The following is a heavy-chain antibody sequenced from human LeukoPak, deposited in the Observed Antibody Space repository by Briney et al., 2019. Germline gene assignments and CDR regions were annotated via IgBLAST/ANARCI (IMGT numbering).Heavy chain of an antibody. V-gene: IGHV5-51*01. Sequence: GESLKISCKGSGYSFTSYWIGWVRQMPGKGLEWMGIIYPGDSDTRYSPSFQGQVTISADKSISTAYLQWSSLKASDTAMYYCARRAMSFYDILTGYYISSGYEAFDIWGQGTMVTVSS. D-gene: IGHD3-9*01. CDR3: ARRAMSFYDILTGYYISSGYEAFDI. CDR1: GYSFTSYW. J-gene: IGHJ3*02. CDR2: IYPGDSDT.